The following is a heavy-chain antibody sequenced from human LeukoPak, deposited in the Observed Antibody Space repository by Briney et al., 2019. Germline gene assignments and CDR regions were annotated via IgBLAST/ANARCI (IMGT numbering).Heavy chain of an antibody. CDR3: RFGDY. CDR1: GYTLTSYD. Sequence: ASVTVSCKASGYTLTSYDINWVRQATGQGLVWMRLMNANSGNSGYQLKFQGRFTIAKNTSRSKAYMVLSSLRSEHTAVDYCRFGDYWGQGTLVTVSS. CDR2: MNANSGNS. V-gene: IGHV1-8*01. D-gene: IGHD3-10*01. J-gene: IGHJ4*02.